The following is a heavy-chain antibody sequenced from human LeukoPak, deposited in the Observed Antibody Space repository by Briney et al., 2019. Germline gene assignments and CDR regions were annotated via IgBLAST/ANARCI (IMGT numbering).Heavy chain of an antibody. D-gene: IGHD6-6*01. Sequence: GASVKVSCKASGYTFTSYDINWVRQATGQGLEWRGWMNPNSGNTGYAQKFQGRVTITRNTSISTAYMELSSLRSEDTAVYYCARSRAARPPYYYYYMDVWGKGTTVTVSS. CDR2: MNPNSGNT. CDR3: ARSRAARPPYYYYYMDV. V-gene: IGHV1-8*03. J-gene: IGHJ6*03. CDR1: GYTFTSYD.